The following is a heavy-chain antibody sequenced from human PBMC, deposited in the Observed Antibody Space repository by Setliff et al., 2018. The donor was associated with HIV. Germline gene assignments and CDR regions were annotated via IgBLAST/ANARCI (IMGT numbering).Heavy chain of an antibody. CDR3: ARDFSHYDFWSGSHAFDV. CDR1: GGSIGSGSHY. J-gene: IGHJ3*01. Sequence: PSETLSLTCTVSGGSIGSGSHYWSWIRQPAGKGLEWIGHIYTTGSTNYSPSLKRRVTISVDISKSQFSLTLKSTTAADTAVYYCARDFSHYDFWSGSHAFDVWGQGTMVTVSS. V-gene: IGHV4-61*09. D-gene: IGHD3-3*01. CDR2: IYTTGST.